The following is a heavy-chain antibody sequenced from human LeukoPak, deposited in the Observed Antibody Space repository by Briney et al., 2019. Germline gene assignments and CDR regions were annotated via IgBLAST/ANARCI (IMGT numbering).Heavy chain of an antibody. J-gene: IGHJ5*02. CDR2: ISGNGDST. D-gene: IGHD5-24*01. Sequence: GGSLRLSCAASGFTFSSYAMSWVRQAPGKGLEWVSAISGNGDSTYYADSVKGRFTISRDNSKNTLYLQMNSLRAEDTALYYCARQMATINRWGQGTLVTVSS. V-gene: IGHV3-23*01. CDR3: ARQMATINR. CDR1: GFTFSSYA.